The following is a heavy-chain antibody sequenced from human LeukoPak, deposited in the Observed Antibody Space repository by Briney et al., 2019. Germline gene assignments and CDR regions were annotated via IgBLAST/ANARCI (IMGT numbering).Heavy chain of an antibody. CDR1: GFTFSSYA. CDR2: ISYDGSNK. CDR3: ARGGFLEWLNWFDP. J-gene: IGHJ5*02. V-gene: IGHV3-30-3*01. D-gene: IGHD3-3*01. Sequence: PGGSLRLSCAASGFTFSSYAMHWVRQAPGKGLEWVAVISYDGSNKYYADSVKGRFTISRDNSKNTLYLQMNSLRAEDTAVYYCARGGFLEWLNWFDPWGQGTLVTVSS.